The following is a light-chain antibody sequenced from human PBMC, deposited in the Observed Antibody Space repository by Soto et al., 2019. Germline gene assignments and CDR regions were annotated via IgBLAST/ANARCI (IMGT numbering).Light chain of an antibody. V-gene: IGKV1-27*01. CDR2: SAS. CDR3: QTFNTAPLT. J-gene: IGKJ5*01. CDR1: QDISVY. Sequence: DIQMTQSPSSLSASVGDRVTIPCRASQDISVYLAWYQQKPGKVPKLLIYSASTLQAGVPSRFSGSGSGTDFTLTISSLQPEDVATYYCQTFNTAPLTFGQGTRLEIK.